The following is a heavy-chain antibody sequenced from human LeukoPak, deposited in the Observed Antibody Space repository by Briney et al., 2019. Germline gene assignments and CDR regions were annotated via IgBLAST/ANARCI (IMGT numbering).Heavy chain of an antibody. Sequence: GRTPRLSCAASGFLSSRYWMSWVRQAPGTGLEWVANIKQDGSEKYYMESVKGRFKISRDNAKKSLYLQMKSLRADDTAVYYCASQFARGYAGRGLDYWGQGTLVTVSS. J-gene: IGHJ4*02. CDR3: ASQFARGYAGRGLDY. CDR1: GFLSSRYW. V-gene: IGHV3-7*01. CDR2: IKQDGSEK. D-gene: IGHD5-12*01.